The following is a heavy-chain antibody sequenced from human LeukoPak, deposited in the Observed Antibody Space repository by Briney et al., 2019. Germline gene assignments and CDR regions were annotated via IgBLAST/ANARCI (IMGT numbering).Heavy chain of an antibody. CDR3: ARDPAAAGTVLDDY. J-gene: IGHJ4*02. CDR2: IKQDGSEK. CDR1: GFTFSSYW. Sequence: GGSLRLSCAASGFTFSSYWMSWVRQAPGKGLEWVANIKQDGSEKYYVDSVKGRFTISRDNAKNSLYLQMNSLRAEDTAVYYCARDPAAAGTVLDDYWGQGTLVTVSS. V-gene: IGHV3-7*01. D-gene: IGHD6-13*01.